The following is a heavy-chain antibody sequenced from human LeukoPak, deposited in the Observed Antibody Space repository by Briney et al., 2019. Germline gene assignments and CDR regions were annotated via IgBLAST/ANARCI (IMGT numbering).Heavy chain of an antibody. CDR3: GRDGSGSPDY. V-gene: IGHV3-11*01. CDR1: GGSISSGGYY. CDR2: ISSSGSTK. Sequence: LSLTCTVSGGSISSGGYYWSWIRQHPGKGLEWVSYISSSGSTKFYADSVKGRFTVSRDNAKNSLYLQMNSLRAEDAAVYYCGRDGSGSPDYWGQGTLVTVSS. J-gene: IGHJ4*02. D-gene: IGHD5-12*01.